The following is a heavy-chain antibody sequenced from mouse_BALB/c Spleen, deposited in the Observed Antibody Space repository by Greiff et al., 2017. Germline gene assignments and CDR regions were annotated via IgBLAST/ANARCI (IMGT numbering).Heavy chain of an antibody. CDR1: GYTFTSYW. V-gene: IGHV1S22*01. CDR3: ARGLSFDY. J-gene: IGHJ2*01. D-gene: IGHD6-1*01. CDR2: IYPGSGST. Sequence: LQQPGSELVRPGASVKLSCKASGYTFTSYWMHWVKQRPGQGLEWIGNIYPGSGSTNYDEKFKSKATLTVDTSSSTAYMQLSSLTSEDSAVYYCARGLSFDYWGQGTTLTVSS.